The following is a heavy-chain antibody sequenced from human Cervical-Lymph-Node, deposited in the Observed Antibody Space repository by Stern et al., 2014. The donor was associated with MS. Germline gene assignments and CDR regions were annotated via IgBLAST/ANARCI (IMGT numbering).Heavy chain of an antibody. D-gene: IGHD2-2*01. CDR1: GYTFSTYA. CDR2: INAGNGNT. V-gene: IGHV1-3*01. Sequence: QVQLVQSGAEVKKPGASVRVSCKASGYTFSTYAVHWVRQAPGQRLEWIGWINAGNGNTKYSQKFQGRVTITTDTSASTAYMDLSSLRFEDTAVYYCARTASWAFDSWGQGTLVTVSS. CDR3: ARTASWAFDS. J-gene: IGHJ4*02.